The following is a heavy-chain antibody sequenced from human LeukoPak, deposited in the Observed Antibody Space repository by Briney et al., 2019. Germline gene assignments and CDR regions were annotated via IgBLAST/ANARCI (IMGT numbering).Heavy chain of an antibody. J-gene: IGHJ4*02. CDR2: IRYDGSNK. CDR3: AKGSGYSYGYDYFDY. D-gene: IGHD5-18*01. Sequence: GGSLRLSCAASGFAFSSYGMHWVRQAPGKGLEWVAFIRYDGSNKYYADSVKGRFTISRDNSKNTLYLQMNSLRAEDTAVYYCAKGSGYSYGYDYFDYWGQGTLVTVSS. V-gene: IGHV3-30*02. CDR1: GFAFSSYG.